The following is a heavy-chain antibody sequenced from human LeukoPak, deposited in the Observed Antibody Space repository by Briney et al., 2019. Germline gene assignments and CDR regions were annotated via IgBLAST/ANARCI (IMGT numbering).Heavy chain of an antibody. CDR2: IRCDGSNK. V-gene: IGHV3-30*02. J-gene: IGHJ4*02. CDR1: GFTFSSYG. D-gene: IGHD3-3*01. Sequence: GGSLRLSCAASGFTFSSYGMHWVRQAPGKGLEWVAFIRCDGSNKYYADSVKGRFTISRDNSKNTLYLQMNSLRAEDTAVYYCAKDGISKRRNPEWLSVWGQGTLVTVSS. CDR3: AKDGISKRRNPEWLSV.